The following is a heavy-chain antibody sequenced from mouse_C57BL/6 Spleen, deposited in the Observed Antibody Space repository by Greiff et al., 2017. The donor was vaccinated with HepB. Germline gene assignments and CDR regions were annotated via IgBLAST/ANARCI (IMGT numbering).Heavy chain of an antibody. CDR3: ARGEVEYCTGAAY. D-gene: IGHD5-2*01. V-gene: IGHV1-64*01. Sequence: QVQLQQSGAELVKPGASVKLSCKASGYTFTSYWMHWVKQRPGQGLEWIGMIHPNSGSTNYNENFKSKATLTVDKSSSTAYLQLSSLTSEDSAVYYCARGEVEYCTGAAYWGQGTLVTVS. CDR2: IHPNSGST. CDR1: GYTFTSYW. J-gene: IGHJ3*01.